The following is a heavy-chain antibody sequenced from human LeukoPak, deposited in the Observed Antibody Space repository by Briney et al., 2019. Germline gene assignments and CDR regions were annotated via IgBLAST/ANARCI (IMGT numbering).Heavy chain of an antibody. Sequence: SETLSLTCAVYGGSFSGYYWSWIRQSPGKGLEWIGEINHSGSTNYNPSLKSRVTISVDTSKNQFSLKLSSVTAADTAVYYCASGTPGYSSSWYLYWGQGTLVTVSS. CDR1: GGSFSGYY. D-gene: IGHD6-13*01. CDR3: ASGTPGYSSSWYLY. J-gene: IGHJ4*02. CDR2: INHSGST. V-gene: IGHV4-34*01.